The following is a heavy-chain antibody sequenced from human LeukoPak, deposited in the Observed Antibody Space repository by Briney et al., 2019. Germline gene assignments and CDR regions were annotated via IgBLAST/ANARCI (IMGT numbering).Heavy chain of an antibody. CDR1: GFTFSRYA. V-gene: IGHV3-23*01. CDR2: ISGSGGST. Sequence: GGSLRLSCAASGFTFSRYAMSWVRQAPGKGLEWVSAISGSGGSTYYADSVKGRFTISRDNSKNTLYLQMNSLRAEDTAVYYCAKDQDIVVVPAAQDWGQGTLVTVSS. J-gene: IGHJ4*02. CDR3: AKDQDIVVVPAAQD. D-gene: IGHD2-2*01.